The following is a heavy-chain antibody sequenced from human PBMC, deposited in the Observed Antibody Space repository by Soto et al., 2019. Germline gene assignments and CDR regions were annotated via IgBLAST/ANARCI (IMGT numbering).Heavy chain of an antibody. V-gene: IGHV4-39*01. J-gene: IGHJ6*03. Sequence: QLQLQESGPGLVKPSETLSLTCTVSGGSISSSSYYWGWIRQPPGKGLEWIGSIYYSGSTYYNPSLKSRVTISVDTSKNQVSLKLSSVTAADTAVYYCAGLGLNYYYYYMDVWGKGTTVTVSS. CDR1: GGSISSSSYY. CDR3: AGLGLNYYYYYMDV. D-gene: IGHD3-16*01. CDR2: IYYSGST.